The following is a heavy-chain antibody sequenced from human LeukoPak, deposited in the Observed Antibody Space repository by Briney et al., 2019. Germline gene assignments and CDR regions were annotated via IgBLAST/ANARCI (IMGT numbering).Heavy chain of an antibody. V-gene: IGHV3-23*01. J-gene: IGHJ4*02. CDR3: AKPPRRKYYFDY. Sequence: GGSLRLSCAASGFTVSSNYMSWVRQAPGKGLEWVSAISGSGGSTYYADSVKGRFTISRDNSKNTLYLQMNSLRAEDTAVYYCAKPPRRKYYFDYWGQGTLVTVSS. CDR1: GFTVSSNY. CDR2: ISGSGGST.